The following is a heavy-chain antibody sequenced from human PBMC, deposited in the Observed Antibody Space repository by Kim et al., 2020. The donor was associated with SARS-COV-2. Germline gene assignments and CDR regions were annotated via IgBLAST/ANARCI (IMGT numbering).Heavy chain of an antibody. CDR3: AKVRPIASARYFDY. D-gene: IGHD6-13*01. J-gene: IGHJ4*02. V-gene: IGHV3-23*01. Sequence: EKAPYTISRDNSNNTLYLQMNSLGAEDTAVYYCAKVRPIASARYFDYWGQGTLVTVSS.